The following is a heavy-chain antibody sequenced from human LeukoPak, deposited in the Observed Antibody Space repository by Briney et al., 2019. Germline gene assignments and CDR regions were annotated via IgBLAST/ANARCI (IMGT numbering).Heavy chain of an antibody. CDR3: ARDPGAFLYFFDN. CDR2: ISGDGVSP. CDR1: GFTFNIYA. D-gene: IGHD4/OR15-4a*01. V-gene: IGHV3-23*01. J-gene: IGHJ4*02. Sequence: GGSLRLSCAASGFTFNIYALAWVRQTPEKGLECVSAISGDGVSPYYVDSVRGRFTISRDNSKNTLYLQMHSLRVEDTAVYFCARDPGAFLYFFDNWGQGTLVTVSS.